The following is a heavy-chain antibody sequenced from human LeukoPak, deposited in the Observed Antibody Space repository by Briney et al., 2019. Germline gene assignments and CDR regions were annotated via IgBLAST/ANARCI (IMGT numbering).Heavy chain of an antibody. D-gene: IGHD3-10*01. Sequence: VGSLRLSCAASGFTFSTYSMNWVRQAPGKGLEWVSYISSSSSTIYYADSVKGRVTISRDNAKNALYLQMDSLRDEDTAVYYCARQRITMIRGVTSDWLDPWGQGTLVTDSS. CDR2: ISSSSSTI. J-gene: IGHJ5*02. CDR3: ARQRITMIRGVTSDWLDP. V-gene: IGHV3-48*02. CDR1: GFTFSTYS.